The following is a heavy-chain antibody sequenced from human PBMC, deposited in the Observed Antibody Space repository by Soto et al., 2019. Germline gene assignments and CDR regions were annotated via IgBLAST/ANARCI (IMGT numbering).Heavy chain of an antibody. V-gene: IGHV4-39*01. CDR1: GGSISSSSYY. CDR2: LYGRGST. J-gene: IGHJ5*02. D-gene: IGHD6-13*01. CDR3: ARQDNSLNWFDP. Sequence: QLQLQESGPGLGKPSETLSLTCTVSGGSISSSSYYWGWIRQPPGKGLEWIGSLYGRGSTYSNPSLTIRVTISVDMSNNKFSLKLRSVTAADTSVYYCARQDNSLNWFDPWGQGTLVTVSS.